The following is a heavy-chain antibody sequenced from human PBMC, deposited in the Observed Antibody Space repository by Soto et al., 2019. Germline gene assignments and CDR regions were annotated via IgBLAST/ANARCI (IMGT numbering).Heavy chain of an antibody. CDR1: DFTFSNYS. CDR3: AKNPGYYYDSTGYHFDY. CDR2: ISYGGGAT. D-gene: IGHD3-22*01. J-gene: IGHJ4*02. Sequence: GGSLRLSCAAYDFTFSNYSMSWVRQAPGKGLEWVSAISYGGGATYYADSVKGRFTISRDNSKNTLYLQMNSLRAEDTAVYYCAKNPGYYYDSTGYHFDYWGQGTLVTVSS. V-gene: IGHV3-23*01.